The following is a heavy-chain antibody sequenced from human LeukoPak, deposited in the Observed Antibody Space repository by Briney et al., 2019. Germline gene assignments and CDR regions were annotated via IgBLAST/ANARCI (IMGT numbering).Heavy chain of an antibody. Sequence: SETLPLTCTVSGGSISSYYWSWIRQPPGKGLEWIGYIYYSGSTNYNPSLKSRVTISVDTSKNQFSLKLSSVTAADTAVYYCARYSGSPPSSFDYWGQGTLVTVSS. CDR3: ARYSGSPPSSFDY. CDR2: IYYSGST. CDR1: GGSISSYY. D-gene: IGHD3-10*01. V-gene: IGHV4-59*01. J-gene: IGHJ4*02.